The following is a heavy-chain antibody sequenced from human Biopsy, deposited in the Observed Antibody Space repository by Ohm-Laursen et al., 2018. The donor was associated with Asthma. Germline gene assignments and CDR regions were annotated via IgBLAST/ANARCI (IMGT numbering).Heavy chain of an antibody. D-gene: IGHD1-26*01. CDR1: GFSFSNYG. CDR3: AKEVFPGWELRRGPDS. Sequence: SLRLSCAASGFSFSNYGMHWVRQAPGKGLDWVAVISFDGTNRNYTDSVKGRFTISRDNSRNTLHPEMNSLRAEDTAVYFCAKEVFPGWELRRGPDSWGQGTLVTVSS. J-gene: IGHJ4*02. CDR2: ISFDGTNR. V-gene: IGHV3-30*18.